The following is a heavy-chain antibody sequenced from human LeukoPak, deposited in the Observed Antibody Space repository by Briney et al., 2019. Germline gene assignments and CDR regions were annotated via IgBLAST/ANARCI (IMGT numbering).Heavy chain of an antibody. CDR3: RLFYSDEDY. CDR1: GFTFSSYE. CDR2: ISSSGSTI. J-gene: IGHJ4*02. Sequence: GGSLRLSCAASGFTFSSYEMNWVRQAPGKGLEWVSYISSSGSTIYYADSVKGRFTTSRDNAKNSLYLQMNSLRAEDTAVYYCRLFYSDEDYWGQGTLVTVSS. D-gene: IGHD4-17*01. V-gene: IGHV3-48*03.